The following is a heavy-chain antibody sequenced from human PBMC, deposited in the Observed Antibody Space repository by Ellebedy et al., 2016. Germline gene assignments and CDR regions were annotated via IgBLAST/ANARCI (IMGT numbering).Heavy chain of an antibody. D-gene: IGHD1-1*01. V-gene: IGHV3-69-1*01. CDR1: GFSFSDYS. J-gene: IGHJ4*02. CDR2: ISFGSSL. Sequence: GESLKISXAASGFSFSDYSMNWVRQAPGKGLEWLSFISFGSSLYYADSVKGRSTISRDNAKNSLYLQINSLRVEDTAVYYCARVVYNFVDYWGQGTLVTVSS. CDR3: ARVVYNFVDY.